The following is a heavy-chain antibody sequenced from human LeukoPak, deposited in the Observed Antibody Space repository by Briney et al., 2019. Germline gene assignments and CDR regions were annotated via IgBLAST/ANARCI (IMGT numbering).Heavy chain of an antibody. CDR2: INSDGTT. V-gene: IGHV3-74*01. D-gene: IGHD1-26*01. CDR3: ANLGSGSYLDY. Sequence: SGGSLRLSCAASGLSFSSTWMHWVRQATGEGLVWVSRINSDGTTTYPDSVKGRFTISRDNSKNTLYLQMNSLRAEDTAVYYCANLGSGSYLDYWGQGTLVTVSS. CDR1: GLSFSSTW. J-gene: IGHJ4*02.